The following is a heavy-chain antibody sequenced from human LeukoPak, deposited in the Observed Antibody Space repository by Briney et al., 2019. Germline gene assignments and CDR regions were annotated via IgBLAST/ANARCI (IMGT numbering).Heavy chain of an antibody. D-gene: IGHD4-23*01. V-gene: IGHV3-23*01. Sequence: QAGGSLRLSCAASGFTFRSYWMTWVRQAPGKGLEWVSSLSGSGGTTYYADSVKGRFAISRDNSKNTLYLQMNSLTAEDTAVYYCATTVVTYYFDYWGQGTLVTVSS. CDR3: ATTVVTYYFDY. J-gene: IGHJ4*02. CDR2: LSGSGGTT. CDR1: GFTFRSYW.